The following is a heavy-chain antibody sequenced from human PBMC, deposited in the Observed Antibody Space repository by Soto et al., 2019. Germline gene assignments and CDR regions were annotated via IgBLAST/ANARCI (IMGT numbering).Heavy chain of an antibody. CDR3: ARSCSGGSGWYYFDY. Sequence: GESLKISCKGSGYSFTSYWIGWVRQMPGKGLEWMGIIYPGDSDTRYSPSFHDQVTISAGKSISTASLQWSSLKAADSARYYCARSCSGGSGWYYFDYCGQGTLVTVAS. V-gene: IGHV5-51*01. CDR2: IYPGDSDT. J-gene: IGHJ4*02. CDR1: GYSFTSYW. D-gene: IGHD6-19*01.